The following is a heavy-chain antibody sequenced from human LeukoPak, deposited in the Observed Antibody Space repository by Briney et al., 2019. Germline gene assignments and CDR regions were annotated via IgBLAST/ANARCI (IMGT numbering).Heavy chain of an antibody. D-gene: IGHD3-22*01. CDR1: EFIFSGFN. CDR3: AKDPVMGVTMIVVAPMYFDY. J-gene: IGHJ4*02. Sequence: GGSLRLSCVASEFIFSGFNIHWVRQAPGKGLQWVSSISSRSSYIYYADSVKGRFTLSRDNSKNTLYLQMNSLRAEDTAVYYCAKDPVMGVTMIVVAPMYFDYWGQGTLVTVSS. CDR2: ISSRSSYI. V-gene: IGHV3-21*01.